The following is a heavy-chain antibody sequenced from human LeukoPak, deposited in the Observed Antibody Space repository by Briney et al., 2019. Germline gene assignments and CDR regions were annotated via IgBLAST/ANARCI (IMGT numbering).Heavy chain of an antibody. CDR2: IYYSGST. CDR1: GGSISSYY. V-gene: IGHV4-59*01. CDR3: ARASYCYDSSGYYLFDY. Sequence: PSETLSLTCTVSGGSISSYYWSWIRQPPGKGLEWIGYIYYSGSTNYNPSLKSRVTISVDTSKNQFSLKLSSVTAADTAVYYCARASYCYDSSGYYLFDYWGQGTLVTVSS. J-gene: IGHJ4*02. D-gene: IGHD3-22*01.